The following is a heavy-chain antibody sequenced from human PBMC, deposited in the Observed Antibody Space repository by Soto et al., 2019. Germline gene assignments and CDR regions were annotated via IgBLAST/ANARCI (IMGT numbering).Heavy chain of an antibody. J-gene: IGHJ4*02. V-gene: IGHV4-31*03. D-gene: IGHD1-26*01. CDR2: ISYSGST. CDR1: GGSISSAGYH. Sequence: QVQLRESGPGLVKPSQTLSLTCTVSGGSISSAGYHWSWIRQHPGKGLEWIGHISYSGSTYYNPSLRSRVTISVYTSKNQFSLKLSSVTAADTAVYYCARDSGSYSWFDNWGQGTLVTVSS. CDR3: ARDSGSYSWFDN.